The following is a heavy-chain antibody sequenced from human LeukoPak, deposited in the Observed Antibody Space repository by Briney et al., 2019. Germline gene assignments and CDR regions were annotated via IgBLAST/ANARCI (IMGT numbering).Heavy chain of an antibody. Sequence: GGSLRHSCAASGFTFSSYAMSWVRQAPGKGLEWVSAISGSGGSTYYADSVKGRFTISRDNSKNTLYLQMNSLRAEDTAVYYCAKDPDDDGAFDIWGQGTMVTVSS. J-gene: IGHJ3*02. CDR3: AKDPDDDGAFDI. V-gene: IGHV3-23*01. D-gene: IGHD1-1*01. CDR1: GFTFSSYA. CDR2: ISGSGGST.